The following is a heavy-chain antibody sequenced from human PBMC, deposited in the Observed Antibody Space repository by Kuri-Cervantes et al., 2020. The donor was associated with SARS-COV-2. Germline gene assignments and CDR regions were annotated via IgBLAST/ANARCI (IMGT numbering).Heavy chain of an antibody. D-gene: IGHD5-12*01. CDR1: GFTFSSYG. CDR3: AKDLGGYDRGAFDI. J-gene: IGHJ3*02. CDR2: IRYDGSNK. V-gene: IGHV3-30*02. Sequence: GGSLRLSCAASGFTFSSYGMHWVRQAPGKGLEWVAFIRYDGSNKYYADSVKGRFTISRDNSKNTLYLQMNSLRAEDTAVYYCAKDLGGYDRGAFDIWGQGTTVTVSS.